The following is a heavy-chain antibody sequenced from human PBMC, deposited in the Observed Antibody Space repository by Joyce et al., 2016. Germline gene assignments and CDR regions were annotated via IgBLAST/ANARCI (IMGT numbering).Heavy chain of an antibody. J-gene: IGHJ4*02. V-gene: IGHV3-15*01. CDR2: IKSKTSGETT. D-gene: IGHD3-10*01. CDR1: GCTFNVAW. CDR3: AADVAEVGFGELDH. Sequence: EVQVAEYGGGLVKPGGYLRLSCVASGCTFNVAWRTWVRQAQGKGLAWVGRIKSKTSGETTEYAAHLKGRFTISRDVSKNTVSLQMNGLRTEDTVVYFCAADVAEVGFGELDHWGQGTLVTVSS.